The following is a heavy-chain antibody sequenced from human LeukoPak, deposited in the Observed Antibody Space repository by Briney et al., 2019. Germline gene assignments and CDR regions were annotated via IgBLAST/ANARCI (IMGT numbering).Heavy chain of an antibody. Sequence: GGSLRLSCAASGFTVSSNYMSWVRQAPGKGLEWVSVIYTGGDTYYADSVKGRFSISRDNSKNTLYLQMNTLRAEDAAVYYCARASGYSGYDPFDFWGQGTLVTVSS. CDR1: GFTVSSNY. CDR3: ARASGYSGYDPFDF. J-gene: IGHJ4*02. V-gene: IGHV3-53*01. D-gene: IGHD5-12*01. CDR2: IYTGGDT.